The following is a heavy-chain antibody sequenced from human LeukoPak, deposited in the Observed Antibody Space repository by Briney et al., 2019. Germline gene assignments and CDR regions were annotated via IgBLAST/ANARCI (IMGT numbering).Heavy chain of an antibody. Sequence: PGGSLRLSCVASGITFSNAWMSWVRQAPGKGLEWVGRIKSKTDGGTTDYAAPVKGRFTISRDDSKNTLYLQMNSLKTEDTAVFYCTTVARAKTGYCALTGYYYYYLDVWGKGTTVTVSS. D-gene: IGHD3-9*01. V-gene: IGHV3-15*01. CDR1: GITFSNAW. J-gene: IGHJ6*03. CDR2: IKSKTDGGTT. CDR3: TTVARAKTGYCALTGYYYYYLDV.